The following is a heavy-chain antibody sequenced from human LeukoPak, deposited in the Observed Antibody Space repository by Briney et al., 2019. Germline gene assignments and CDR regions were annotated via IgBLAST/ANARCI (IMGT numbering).Heavy chain of an antibody. D-gene: IGHD5-18*01. Sequence: GASVKVSCKASGYTFTSYGISWVRQAPGQGLEWMGWISAYNGNTNYAQKLQGRVTMTTDTSTSTAYMELSSLRSEDTAVYYCAREDTAMVIGAAFDIWSQGTMVTVSS. V-gene: IGHV1-18*01. CDR3: AREDTAMVIGAAFDI. J-gene: IGHJ3*02. CDR2: ISAYNGNT. CDR1: GYTFTSYG.